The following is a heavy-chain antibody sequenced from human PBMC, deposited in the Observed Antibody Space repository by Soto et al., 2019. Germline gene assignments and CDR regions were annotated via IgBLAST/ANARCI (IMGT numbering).Heavy chain of an antibody. D-gene: IGHD1-26*01. V-gene: IGHV1-2*02. CDR2: IKPNSGGT. J-gene: IGHJ4*02. CDR3: ARDIGRGGYY. CDR1: GYTFTDYY. Sequence: QVHVVQSGAEVKKPGASVKVSCKASGYTFTDYYMHWVRQAPGQGLEWMGWIKPNSGGTDYAQKFQGMVTMARDTSISTTYMELSGLSSDDTAMYYCARDIGRGGYYWGQGTLVTVSS.